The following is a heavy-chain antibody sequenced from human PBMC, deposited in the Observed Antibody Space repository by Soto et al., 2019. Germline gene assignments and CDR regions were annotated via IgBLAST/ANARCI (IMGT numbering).Heavy chain of an antibody. CDR1: GGSFSGYY. D-gene: IGHD3-3*01. CDR3: ARDRLNDFWSGYYKGWDFDY. V-gene: IGHV4-34*01. Sequence: PSETLSLTCAVYGGSFSGYYWSWIRQPPGKGLEWIGEINHSGSTNYNPSLKSRVTISVDTSKNQFSLKLSSVTAADTAVYYCARDRLNDFWSGYYKGWDFDYWGQGTLVTVSS. CDR2: INHSGST. J-gene: IGHJ4*02.